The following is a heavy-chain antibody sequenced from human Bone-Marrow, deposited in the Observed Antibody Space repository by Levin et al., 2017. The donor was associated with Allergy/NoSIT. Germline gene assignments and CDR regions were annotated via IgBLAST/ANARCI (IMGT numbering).Heavy chain of an antibody. Sequence: ETLSLTCAASGFTFSSYAMSWVRQAPGKGLEWVSAISGSGGSTYYADSVKGRFTISRDNSKNTLYLQMNSLRAEDTAVYYCAKDRSTTVTWCGFDYWGQGTLVTVSS. D-gene: IGHD4-17*01. V-gene: IGHV3-23*01. J-gene: IGHJ4*02. CDR3: AKDRSTTVTWCGFDY. CDR1: GFTFSSYA. CDR2: ISGSGGST.